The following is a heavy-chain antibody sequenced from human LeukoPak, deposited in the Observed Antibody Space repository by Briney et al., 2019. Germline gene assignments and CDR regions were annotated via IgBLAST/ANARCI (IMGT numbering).Heavy chain of an antibody. CDR2: LNDAGTTT. D-gene: IGHD4-23*01. Sequence: GGSLRLSCAASGFPFSSYSMSWVRQAPGKGLEWVSVLNDAGTTTYYADSVKGRFTISRDNSKSTLFLQMTSLRDDDTAVYYCAKDPRGGDSGFDFQHWGQGTLVTVSS. CDR1: GFPFSSYS. V-gene: IGHV3-23*01. J-gene: IGHJ1*01. CDR3: AKDPRGGDSGFDFQH.